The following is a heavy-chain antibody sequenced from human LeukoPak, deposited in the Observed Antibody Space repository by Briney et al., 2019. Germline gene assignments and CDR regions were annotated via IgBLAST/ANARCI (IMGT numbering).Heavy chain of an antibody. CDR1: RGSISRGGYY. J-gene: IGHJ4*02. CDR2: IYYSGST. Sequence: ASETLSLTCTVSRGSISRGGYYWSWIRQHPGKGLEWIGYIYYSGSTYYNPSLKSRVTISVDTSKNQFSLKLSSVTAADTAVYYCARARTGGHYKSPTFAYWGQRTLVTVSS. V-gene: IGHV4-31*03. CDR3: ARARTGGHYKSPTFAY. D-gene: IGHD4-17*01.